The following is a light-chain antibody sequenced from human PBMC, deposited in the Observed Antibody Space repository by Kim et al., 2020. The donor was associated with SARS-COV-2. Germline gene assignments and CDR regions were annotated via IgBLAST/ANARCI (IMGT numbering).Light chain of an antibody. CDR2: DAS. CDR3: KQRNNWPPT. V-gene: IGKV3-11*01. J-gene: IGKJ2*01. CDR1: QSISSD. Sequence: EIVLTQSPATLSLSPGDRATLSCRASQSISSDLAWYQQKPGQAPRVLIYDASNRATGIPARFSGSGSGTDFTLTISSLEPEDFAVYYCKQRNNWPPTFGQGTKLEI.